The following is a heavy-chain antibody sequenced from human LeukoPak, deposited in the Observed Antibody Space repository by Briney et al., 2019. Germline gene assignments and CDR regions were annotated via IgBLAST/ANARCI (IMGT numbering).Heavy chain of an antibody. J-gene: IGHJ4*02. CDR2: ISSSSSYI. CDR1: GFTFSSYE. CDR3: ARVYHDSGGYPLHSFDF. D-gene: IGHD3-22*01. V-gene: IGHV3-21*06. Sequence: PGGSLRLSCAASGFTFSSYEMNWVRQAPGKGLEWVSYISSSSSYIYYADSVKGRFTISRDNAKNSLYLQMNSLRAEDTAVYYCARVYHDSGGYPLHSFDFWGQGTLVTVSS.